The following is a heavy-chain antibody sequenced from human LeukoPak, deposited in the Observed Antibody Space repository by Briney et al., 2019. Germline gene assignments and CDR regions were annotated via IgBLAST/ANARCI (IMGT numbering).Heavy chain of an antibody. CDR2: IYYSGST. J-gene: IGHJ2*01. Sequence: SETLSLTCIVSGGSISSSRFYWGWIRQPPGKGLEWIGTIYYSGSTYYNPSLKSRVTISADTSKNQFSLNLSSVTAADTGVYYCARHVSSDLRIVVVTSDWYFDRWGRGNLVTVSS. CDR1: GGSISSSRFY. D-gene: IGHD2-21*02. V-gene: IGHV4-39*01. CDR3: ARHVSSDLRIVVVTSDWYFDR.